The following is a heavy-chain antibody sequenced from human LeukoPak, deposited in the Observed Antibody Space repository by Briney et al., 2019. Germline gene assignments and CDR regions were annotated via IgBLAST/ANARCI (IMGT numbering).Heavy chain of an antibody. V-gene: IGHV3-30*02. J-gene: IGHJ4*02. D-gene: IGHD3-22*01. CDR1: GFTFSSYE. CDR3: AKDGRGSGYFPDY. CDR2: IRYDGSNK. Sequence: GGSLRLSCAASGFTFSSYEMNWVRQAPGKGLEWVAFIRYDGSNKHYADSVKGRFTISRDNSKNTLYLQMNSLRPEDSAVHYCAKDGRGSGYFPDYWGQGTLVTVSS.